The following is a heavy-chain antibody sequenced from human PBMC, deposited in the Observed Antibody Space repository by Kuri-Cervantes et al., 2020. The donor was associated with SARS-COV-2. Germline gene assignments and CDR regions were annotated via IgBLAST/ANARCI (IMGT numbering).Heavy chain of an antibody. CDR3: AKVFIRGVVAADYWYFDL. V-gene: IGHV3-23*01. D-gene: IGHD2-15*01. Sequence: GGSLRLSCAASGFTFSSYAMSWVRQAPGKGLEWVSAISGSGGSTYYADSVKGRFTISRDNSKNTLYLQMNSLRAEDTAVYYCAKVFIRGVVAADYWYFDLWGRGTLVTVSS. J-gene: IGHJ2*01. CDR1: GFTFSSYA. CDR2: ISGSGGST.